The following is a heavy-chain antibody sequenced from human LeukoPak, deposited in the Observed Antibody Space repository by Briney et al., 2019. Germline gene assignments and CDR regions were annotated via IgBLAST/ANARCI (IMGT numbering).Heavy chain of an antibody. CDR3: ARGWVATIRY. Sequence: ASVKVSCKASGYTFTSYYMHWVRQAPGQGLEWMGIINPSGGSTSYAQKFQGRVTMTRDTSKNQFSLKLSSVTAADTAVYYCARGWVATIRYWGQGTLVTVSS. D-gene: IGHD5-12*01. V-gene: IGHV1-46*01. J-gene: IGHJ4*02. CDR2: INPSGGST. CDR1: GYTFTSYY.